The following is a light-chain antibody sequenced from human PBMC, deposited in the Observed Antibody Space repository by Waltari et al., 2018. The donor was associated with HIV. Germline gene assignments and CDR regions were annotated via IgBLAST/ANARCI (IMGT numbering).Light chain of an antibody. CDR3: QQYNNWPPYT. V-gene: IGKV3-15*01. CDR1: ESLNSH. CDR2: GAS. Sequence: VMTQSPATISKSRGEAATLSCRASESLNSHLAWYQHKPGQAPRLLIYGASTRAAGVPARFSGSGSGTEVSLTISSLQSEDFAIYYCQQYNNWPPYTFGQGTRLEIK. J-gene: IGKJ2*01.